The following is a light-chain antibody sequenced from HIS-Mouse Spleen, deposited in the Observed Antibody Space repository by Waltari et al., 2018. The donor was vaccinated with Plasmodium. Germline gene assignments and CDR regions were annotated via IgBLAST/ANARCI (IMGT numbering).Light chain of an antibody. V-gene: IGKV1-5*03. CDR2: KAS. CDR1: QSISSR. J-gene: IGKJ1*01. CDR3: QQYNSYSWT. Sequence: DIQMTQSPSTLSASVGDRVPITCRASQSISSRFDWYQQKPGKAPKLLIYKASSLESGVPSRFSGSGSGTEFTLTISSLQPDDFATYYCQQYNSYSWTFGQGTKVEIK.